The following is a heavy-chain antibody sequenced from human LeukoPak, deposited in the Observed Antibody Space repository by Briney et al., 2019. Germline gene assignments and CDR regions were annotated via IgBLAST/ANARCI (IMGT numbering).Heavy chain of an antibody. Sequence: SETLSFTCTVSGGSISSYYWSWIRQPPGKGLEWIGYIYYSGSTNYNPSLKSRVTISVDTSKKQFSLKLSSVTAADTAVYYCVTYYFDSSGPKKNYWGQGTLVTVSS. D-gene: IGHD3-22*01. CDR3: VTYYFDSSGPKKNY. V-gene: IGHV4-59*12. CDR2: IYYSGST. CDR1: GGSISSYY. J-gene: IGHJ4*02.